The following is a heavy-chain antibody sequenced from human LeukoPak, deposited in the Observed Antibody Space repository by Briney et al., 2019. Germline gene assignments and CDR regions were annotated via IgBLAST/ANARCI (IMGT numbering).Heavy chain of an antibody. CDR2: FDPEDGET. CDR1: GYTLTELS. V-gene: IGHV1-24*01. J-gene: IGHJ4*02. D-gene: IGHD5-12*01. Sequence: ASVKVSCKVSGYTLTELSMHWVRQAPGKGLEWMGGFDPEDGETIYAQKFQGRVTMTEDTSTDTAYMELRSLRSEDTAVYYCATVFSSGYDLIDWGQGTLVTVSS. CDR3: ATVFSSGYDLID.